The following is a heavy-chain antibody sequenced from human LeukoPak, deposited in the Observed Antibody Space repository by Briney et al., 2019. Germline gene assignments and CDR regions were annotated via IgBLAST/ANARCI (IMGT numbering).Heavy chain of an antibody. Sequence: ASVKVSCKASGYTFTGYYMHWVRQAPGQGLEWMGWINPNSGGTNYAQKFQGRVTMTRDTSISTAYMELSRLRSGDTAVYYCARDLLLRQDIVLMVYYYYGMDVWGQGTTVTVSS. CDR2: INPNSGGT. CDR3: ARDLLLRQDIVLMVYYYYGMDV. D-gene: IGHD2-8*01. V-gene: IGHV1-2*02. J-gene: IGHJ6*02. CDR1: GYTFTGYY.